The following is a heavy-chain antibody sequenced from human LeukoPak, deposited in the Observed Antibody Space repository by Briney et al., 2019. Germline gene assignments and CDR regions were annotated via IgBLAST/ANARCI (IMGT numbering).Heavy chain of an antibody. CDR2: IYHSGST. D-gene: IGHD1-26*01. Sequence: SQTLSLTCTVSGVSISSGGYYWSWLRQPPGKGLEWIGYIYHSGSTYYNPSLKSRVTISVDRSKNQFSLKLSSVTAADTAVYYCARESGIFDYWGQGTLVTVSS. J-gene: IGHJ4*02. V-gene: IGHV4-30-2*01. CDR1: GVSISSGGYY. CDR3: ARESGIFDY.